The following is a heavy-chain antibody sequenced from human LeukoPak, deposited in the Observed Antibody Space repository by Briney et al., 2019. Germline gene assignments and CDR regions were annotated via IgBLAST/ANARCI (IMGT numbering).Heavy chain of an antibody. CDR2: ISGDGGST. CDR1: GFTFDDYA. CDR3: AKAEGDLSSGYYPYYYYGMDV. J-gene: IGHJ6*02. V-gene: IGHV3-43*02. D-gene: IGHD3-22*01. Sequence: GGSLRLSCAASGFTFDDYAMHWVRQAPGKGLEWVSLISGDGGSTYYADSVKGRFTISRDNSKNSLYLQMNSLGTEDTALYYCAKAEGDLSSGYYPYYYYGMDVWGQGTTVTVSS.